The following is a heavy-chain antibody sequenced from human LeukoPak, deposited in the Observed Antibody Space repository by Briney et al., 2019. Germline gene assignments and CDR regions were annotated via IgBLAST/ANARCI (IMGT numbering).Heavy chain of an antibody. CDR1: GGSISSGGYY. V-gene: IGHV4-31*03. CDR3: ARQTSLTGYPVGPIDY. CDR2: IYYSGST. Sequence: SQTLSLTCTVSGGSISSGGYYWSWIRQHPGKGLEWIGYIYYSGSTYYNPSLKSRVTISVDTSKNQFPLELSSVTAADTAVYYCARQTSLTGYPVGPIDYWGQGTLVTVSS. J-gene: IGHJ4*02. D-gene: IGHD3-9*01.